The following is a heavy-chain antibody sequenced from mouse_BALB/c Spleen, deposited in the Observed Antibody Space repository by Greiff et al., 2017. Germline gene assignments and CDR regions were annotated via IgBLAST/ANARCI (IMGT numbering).Heavy chain of an antibody. CDR2: IYPGNVNT. D-gene: IGHD1-1*01. CDR1: GYTFTSYY. CDR3: ARSGYYGSYWYFDV. J-gene: IGHJ1*01. V-gene: IGHV1S56*01. Sequence: QVQLQQSGPELVKPGASVRISCKASGYTFTSYYIHWVKQRPGQGLEWIGWIYPGNVNTKYNEKFKGKATLTADKSSSTAYMQLSSLTSEDSAVYFCARSGYYGSYWYFDVWGAGTTVTVSS.